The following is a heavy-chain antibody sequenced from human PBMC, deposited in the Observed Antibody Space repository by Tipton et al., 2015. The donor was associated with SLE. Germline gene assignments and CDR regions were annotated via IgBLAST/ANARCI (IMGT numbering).Heavy chain of an antibody. CDR1: GGSISRYY. D-gene: IGHD3-10*01. CDR3: ARGPMVRGVVYYFDY. CDR2: IYYSGST. J-gene: IGHJ4*02. Sequence: TLSLTCTVSGGSISRYYWSWIRQPPGKGLEWIGYIYYSGSTYYNPSLKSRVTISVDTSKNQFSLKLSSVTAADTAVYYCARGPMVRGVVYYFDYWGQGTLVTVSS. V-gene: IGHV4-59*12.